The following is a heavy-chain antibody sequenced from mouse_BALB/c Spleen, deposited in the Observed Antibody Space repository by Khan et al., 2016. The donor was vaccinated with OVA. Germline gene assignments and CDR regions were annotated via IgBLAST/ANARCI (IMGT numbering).Heavy chain of an antibody. J-gene: IGHJ2*01. D-gene: IGHD1-1*01. V-gene: IGHV3-2*02. CDR1: GYSITSDYA. CDR2: ISYSGNT. Sequence: EVQLVESGPGLVKPSQSLSLTCTVTGYSITSDYAWNWIRQFPGNKLEWMGFISYSGNTNYNPSLKSRISITRDTTKNQFFLQLNSVTIEDTATYYCTRVYGGGFDYWGQGTTLTVSS. CDR3: TRVYGGGFDY.